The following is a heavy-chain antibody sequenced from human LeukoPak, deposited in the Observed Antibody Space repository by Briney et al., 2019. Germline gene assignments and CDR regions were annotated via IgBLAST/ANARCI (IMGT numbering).Heavy chain of an antibody. CDR3: AKDDVPSNWGALGLFDY. Sequence: GGSLRLSCAASGFTFSSYGMSWVRQAPGKGLEWVSAISGSGGSTYYADSVKGRFTISRDNSKKTLYLQMNSLRAEDTAVYYCAKDDVPSNWGALGLFDYWGQGTLVTVSS. V-gene: IGHV3-23*01. D-gene: IGHD7-27*01. CDR1: GFTFSSYG. CDR2: ISGSGGST. J-gene: IGHJ4*02.